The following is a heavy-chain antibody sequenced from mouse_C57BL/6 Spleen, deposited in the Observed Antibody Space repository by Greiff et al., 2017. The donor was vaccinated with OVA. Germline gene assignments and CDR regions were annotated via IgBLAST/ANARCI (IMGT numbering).Heavy chain of an antibody. Sequence: VQLKESGAELVRPGASVTLSCKASGYTFTDYEMHWVKQTPVHGLEWIGAIDPETGGTAYNQKFKGKAILTADKSSSTAYMELRSLTSEDSAVYYCTRGGNYVGYAMDYWGQGTSVTVSS. D-gene: IGHD2-1*01. CDR1: GYTFTDYE. CDR2: IDPETGGT. CDR3: TRGGNYVGYAMDY. J-gene: IGHJ4*01. V-gene: IGHV1-15*01.